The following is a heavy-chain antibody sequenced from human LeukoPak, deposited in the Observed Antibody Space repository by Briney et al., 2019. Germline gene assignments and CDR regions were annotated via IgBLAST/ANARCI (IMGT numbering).Heavy chain of an antibody. CDR2: IYYSGST. D-gene: IGHD6-13*01. Sequence: PSQTLSLTCTVSGGSISSGDYYWSWIRQPPGKGLEWIGYIYYSGSTYYNPSLKSRVTISVDTSKNQFSLKLSSVTAADTAVYYCARSRAAGQEHDAFDIWGQGTMVTVSP. CDR1: GGSISSGDYY. J-gene: IGHJ3*02. CDR3: ARSRAAGQEHDAFDI. V-gene: IGHV4-30-4*08.